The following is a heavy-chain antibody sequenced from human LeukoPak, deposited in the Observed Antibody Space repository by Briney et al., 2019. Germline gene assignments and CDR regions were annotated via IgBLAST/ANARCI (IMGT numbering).Heavy chain of an antibody. D-gene: IGHD3-10*01. J-gene: IGHJ4*02. CDR1: GYTFTSYA. Sequence: ASVKVSCKASGYTFTSYAMHWVRQAPGQRLEWMGWINAGNGNTKYSQKFQGRVTITRDTSASTAYMELSGLRSEDTAVYYCARSRSWFGELYYFDYWGQGTLVTVSS. V-gene: IGHV1-3*01. CDR3: ARSRSWFGELYYFDY. CDR2: INAGNGNT.